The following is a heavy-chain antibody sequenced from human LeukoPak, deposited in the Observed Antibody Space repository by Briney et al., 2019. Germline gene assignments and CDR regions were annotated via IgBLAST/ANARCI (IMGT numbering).Heavy chain of an antibody. V-gene: IGHV1-8*01. CDR2: MNPNSGNT. D-gene: IGHD3-10*01. CDR3: ARRIRGAPTDH. J-gene: IGHJ4*02. CDR1: GYTFTTYD. Sequence: ASVKVSCKASGYTFTTYDLNWVRQATGQGFEWMGWMNPNSGNTGYAQKFQGRVTMTRNTSISTAYMELNNLTSEDTAVYYCARRIRGAPTDHWGQGTLVTVSS.